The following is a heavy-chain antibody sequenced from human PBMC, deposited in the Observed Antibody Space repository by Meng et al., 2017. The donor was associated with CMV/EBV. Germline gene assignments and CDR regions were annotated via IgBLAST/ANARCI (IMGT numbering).Heavy chain of an antibody. CDR1: GFTFSDHY. D-gene: IGHD3-10*01. CDR3: ARVPGYGDIYFDY. Sequence: GGSLRLSCAASGFTFSDHYMDWVRQAPGKGLEWVGRTRNKANSYTTEYAASVKGRFTISRDDSKNSLYLQMNSLKTEDTAVYYCARVPGYGDIYFDYWGQGTLVTVSS. V-gene: IGHV3-72*01. CDR2: TRNKANSYTT. J-gene: IGHJ4*02.